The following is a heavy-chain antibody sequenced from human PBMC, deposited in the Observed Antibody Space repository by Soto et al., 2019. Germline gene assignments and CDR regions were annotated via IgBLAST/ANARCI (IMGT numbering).Heavy chain of an antibody. CDR3: ARGPLWFGTNPKLDY. D-gene: IGHD3-10*01. CDR1: GGSISSGGYY. CDR2: IYYSGST. Sequence: SETLSLTCTVSGGSISSGGYYWSWIRQHPGKGLEWIGYIYYSGSTYYNPSLKSRVTISVDTSKNQFSLKLSSVTAADTAVYYCARGPLWFGTNPKLDYWGQGTQVTVSS. J-gene: IGHJ4*02. V-gene: IGHV4-31*03.